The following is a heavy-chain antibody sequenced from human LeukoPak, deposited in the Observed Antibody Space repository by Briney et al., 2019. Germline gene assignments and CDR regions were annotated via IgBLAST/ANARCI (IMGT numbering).Heavy chain of an antibody. Sequence: GGSLRLSCAASGFTFSSYAMSWVRQAPGKGLEWVSSVSGSGGSTYYADSVKGRFTISRDNSKNTLYLQMNSLRGEDTAVYYCAKDREGTIADYFDYWGQGTLVTVSS. D-gene: IGHD1-7*01. V-gene: IGHV3-23*01. J-gene: IGHJ4*02. CDR1: GFTFSSYA. CDR3: AKDREGTIADYFDY. CDR2: VSGSGGST.